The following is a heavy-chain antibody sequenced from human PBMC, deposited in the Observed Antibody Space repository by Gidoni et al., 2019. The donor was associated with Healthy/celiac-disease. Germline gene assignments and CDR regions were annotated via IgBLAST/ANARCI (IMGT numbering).Heavy chain of an antibody. CDR3: ARDLGGAVAGIGGYAFDI. J-gene: IGHJ3*02. CDR1: GFTFSSYA. Sequence: QVQLVESGGGVVQPGRSLRLSCAASGFTFSSYAMHWVRQAPGKGLGWVAVISYDGSKKYYADSVKGRFTISRDKSKNTLYLQMNSLRAEDTAVYYCARDLGGAVAGIGGYAFDIWGQGTMVTVSS. CDR2: ISYDGSKK. V-gene: IGHV3-30-3*01. D-gene: IGHD6-19*01.